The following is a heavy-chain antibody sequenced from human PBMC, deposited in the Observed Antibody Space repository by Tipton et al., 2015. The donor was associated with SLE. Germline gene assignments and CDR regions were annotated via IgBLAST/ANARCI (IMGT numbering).Heavy chain of an antibody. J-gene: IGHJ5*02. CDR3: ARTFPYGGFDP. V-gene: IGHV4-59*01. D-gene: IGHD4-23*01. Sequence: LRLSCTVSGGSISSYYWSWIRQPPGKGLEWIGYIYYSGSTNYNPSLKSRVTISVDTYKNQFSLKLSSVTAADTAVYYCARTFPYGGFDPWGQGTLVTVSS. CDR1: GGSISSYY. CDR2: IYYSGST.